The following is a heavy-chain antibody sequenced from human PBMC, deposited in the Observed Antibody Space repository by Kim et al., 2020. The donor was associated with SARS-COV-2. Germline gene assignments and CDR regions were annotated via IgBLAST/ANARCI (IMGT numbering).Heavy chain of an antibody. CDR1: GYTFSDYG. Sequence: ASVKVSCKASGYTFSDYGLHWVRQAPGQRLEWMGWINGGNGNTEYSQKFQGRVTTTRDTSASTAYMDLSSLTSEDTAVYYCARDRVWQWPSFDFRGQGTLVTVSS. D-gene: IGHD6-19*01. CDR3: ARDRVWQWPSFDF. CDR2: INGGNGNT. J-gene: IGHJ4*02. V-gene: IGHV1-3*01.